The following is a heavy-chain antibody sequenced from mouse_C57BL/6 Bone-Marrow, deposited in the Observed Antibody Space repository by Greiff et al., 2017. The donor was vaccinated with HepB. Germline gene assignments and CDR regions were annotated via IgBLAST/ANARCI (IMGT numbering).Heavy chain of an antibody. J-gene: IGHJ3*01. CDR1: GYSFTGYY. CDR2: IYPYNGVS. CDR3: ASGDYGSSYAWFAY. Sequence: EVQLQQSGPELVKPGASVKISCKASGYSFTGYYMHWVKQSHGNILDWIGYIYPYNGVSSYNQKFKGKATLTVDKSSSTAYMELRSPTSEDSAVYYCASGDYGSSYAWFAYWGQGTLVTVSA. D-gene: IGHD1-1*01. V-gene: IGHV1-31*01.